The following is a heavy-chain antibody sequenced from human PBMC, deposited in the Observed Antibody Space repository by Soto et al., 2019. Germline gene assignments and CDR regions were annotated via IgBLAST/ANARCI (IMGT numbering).Heavy chain of an antibody. Sequence: GGSLRLSCAASGFTFSNAWMNWVRQAPGKGLEWVGRIKSKTDGGTTDYAAPVKGRFTISRDDSKNTLYLQMNSLKTEDTAVYYCTTDLPSGTTDLYYYGMDVWGQGTTVTVSS. D-gene: IGHD4-4*01. J-gene: IGHJ6*02. CDR2: IKSKTDGGTT. CDR1: GFTFSNAW. V-gene: IGHV3-15*07. CDR3: TTDLPSGTTDLYYYGMDV.